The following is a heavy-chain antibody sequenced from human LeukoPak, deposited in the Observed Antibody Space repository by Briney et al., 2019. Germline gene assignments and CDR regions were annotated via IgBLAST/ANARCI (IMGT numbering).Heavy chain of an antibody. D-gene: IGHD3-16*01. Sequence: GGSLRRSCAASGFTCGDYAMHWVRQAPGKGLEWVSGISWNSGSIGYADSVKGRFTISRDNAKNSLYLQMNSLRAEDTALYYCAKDIAPSSGGYDAFDIWGQGTMVTVSS. CDR3: AKDIAPSSGGYDAFDI. CDR2: ISWNSGSI. CDR1: GFTCGDYA. V-gene: IGHV3-9*01. J-gene: IGHJ3*02.